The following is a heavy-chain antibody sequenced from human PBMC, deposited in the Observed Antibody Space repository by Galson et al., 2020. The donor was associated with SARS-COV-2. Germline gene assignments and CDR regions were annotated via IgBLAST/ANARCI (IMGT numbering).Heavy chain of an antibody. Sequence: ASVKVSCKVSGYTLTELSMHWVRQAPGKGLEWMGGFDPEDGETIYAQKFQGRVTMTEDTSTDTAYIELSSLRSEDTAVYYCATGPLDYYDSSGYVVWFDPWGQGTLVTVSS. J-gene: IGHJ5*02. V-gene: IGHV1-24*01. CDR2: FDPEDGET. D-gene: IGHD3-22*01. CDR1: GYTLTELS. CDR3: ATGPLDYYDSSGYVVWFDP.